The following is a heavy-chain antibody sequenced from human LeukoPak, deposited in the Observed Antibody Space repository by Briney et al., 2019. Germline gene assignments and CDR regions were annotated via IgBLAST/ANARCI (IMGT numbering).Heavy chain of an antibody. V-gene: IGHV4-4*09. J-gene: IGHJ5*02. CDR2: IYTSGST. Sequence: SETLSLTCTVSGGSISSYYWSWIRQPPGKGLEWIGYIYTSGSTNYNPSLKSRVTISVDTSKNQFSLKLSSVTAADTAVYYCARDIGSSWHPTSYNWIDPWGQGTLVTVSS. CDR3: ARDIGSSWHPTSYNWIDP. CDR1: GGSISSYY. D-gene: IGHD6-13*01.